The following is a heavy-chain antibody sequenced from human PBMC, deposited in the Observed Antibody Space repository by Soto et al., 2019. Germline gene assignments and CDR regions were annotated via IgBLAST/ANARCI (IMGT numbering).Heavy chain of an antibody. Sequence: DVQLVESGGDLVQPGGSLRLSCADSRFTFSGYWMYWVRQAPGKGLEWVANIKEDGSGKNYVDSVRGRFPISRDNAKNSLYLQRSSLRAEDTAVYYCARGARIWGQGTMVTVS. V-gene: IGHV3-7*01. CDR1: RFTFSGYW. CDR3: ARGARI. CDR2: IKEDGSGK. J-gene: IGHJ3*02.